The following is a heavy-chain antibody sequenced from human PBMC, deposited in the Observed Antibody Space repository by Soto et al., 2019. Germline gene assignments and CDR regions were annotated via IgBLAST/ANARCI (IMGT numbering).Heavy chain of an antibody. CDR2: ISSSSSYI. Sequence: GGSLRLSCAASGFTFSSYSMNWVRQAPGKGLEWVSSISSSSSYIYYADSVKGRFTISRDNAKNSLYLQMNSLSRGSMTTVTRGFRDYWGQGTLVTVSS. J-gene: IGHJ4*02. D-gene: IGHD4-17*01. V-gene: IGHV3-21*01. CDR3: GFRDY. CDR1: GFTFSSYS.